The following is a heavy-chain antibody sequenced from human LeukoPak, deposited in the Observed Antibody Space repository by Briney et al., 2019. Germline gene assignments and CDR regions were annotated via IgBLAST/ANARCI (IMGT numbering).Heavy chain of an antibody. J-gene: IGHJ5*02. CDR2: ISSSSSYI. Sequence: KPGGSLRLSCAASGFTFSSYSMNWVRQAPGKGLEWVSSISSSSSYIYYADSVKGRFTISRDNAKNSLYLQMNSLRAEDTAVYYCARDFRPYYDSSGYYRSWGQGTLVTVSS. CDR3: ARDFRPYYDSSGYYRS. D-gene: IGHD3-22*01. CDR1: GFTFSSYS. V-gene: IGHV3-21*01.